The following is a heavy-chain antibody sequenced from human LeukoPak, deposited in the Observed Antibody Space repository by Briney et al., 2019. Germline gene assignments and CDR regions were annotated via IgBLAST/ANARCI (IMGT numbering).Heavy chain of an antibody. Sequence: SETLSLTCTVSGGSIRSYYWSWIRQPPGKGLEWIGYIYYSGSTNYNPSLKSRVTISVDTSKDQFSLILSSVTAADTAVYYCARRRQYFDYWGQGTLVTVSS. CDR3: ARRRQYFDY. V-gene: IGHV4-59*08. CDR2: IYYSGST. CDR1: GGSIRSYY. J-gene: IGHJ4*02.